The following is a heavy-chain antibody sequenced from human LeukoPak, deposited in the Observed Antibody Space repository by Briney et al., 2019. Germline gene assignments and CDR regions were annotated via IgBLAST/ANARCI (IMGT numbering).Heavy chain of an antibody. D-gene: IGHD5-12*01. V-gene: IGHV4-39*07. CDR1: GGSISSSSYY. CDR2: IYYSGST. Sequence: PSETLSLTCTVSGGSISSSSYYWGWIRQPPGKGLEWIGSIYYSGSTYYNPSLKSRVTISVDTSKNQFSLKLSSVTAADTAVYYCARVGAPSGYDSNFVYWGQGTLVTVSS. J-gene: IGHJ4*02. CDR3: ARVGAPSGYDSNFVY.